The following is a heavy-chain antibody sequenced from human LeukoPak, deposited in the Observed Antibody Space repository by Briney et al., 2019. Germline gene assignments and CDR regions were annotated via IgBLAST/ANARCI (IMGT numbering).Heavy chain of an antibody. Sequence: PSETLSLTCTVSGGSISSSSYYWGWIRQPPGKGLEWIGSIHYSGSTYYNPSLKSGVTISVDTSKNQFSLKLSSVTAADTAVYYCARPHSSSWYVDYWGQGTLVTVSS. D-gene: IGHD6-13*01. V-gene: IGHV4-39*01. CDR1: GGSISSSSYY. J-gene: IGHJ4*02. CDR2: IHYSGST. CDR3: ARPHSSSWYVDY.